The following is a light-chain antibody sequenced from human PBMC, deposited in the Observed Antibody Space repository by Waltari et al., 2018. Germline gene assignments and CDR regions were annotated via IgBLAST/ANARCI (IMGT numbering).Light chain of an antibody. V-gene: IGKV3-20*01. CDR3: HQSSSLPHT. J-gene: IGKJ2*01. CDR1: QSFTSPA. CDR2: GAS. Sequence: EIVLTQSPGTLSLSPGERATLSCRASQSFTSPALAWYQQKPGQAPRLLISGASSRATGIPDRFSGSGSGTDFTLTINSLEAEDGATYYCHQSSSLPHTFGQGTKLEIK.